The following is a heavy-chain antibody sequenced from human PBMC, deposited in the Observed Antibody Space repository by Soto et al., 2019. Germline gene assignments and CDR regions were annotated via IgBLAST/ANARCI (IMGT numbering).Heavy chain of an antibody. CDR1: GFTFSSYA. CDR2: ISYDGSNK. V-gene: IGHV3-30-3*01. CDR3: ARDKLVGHCSGGSCYASLIDY. D-gene: IGHD2-15*01. Sequence: GGSLRLSCAASGFTFSSYAMHWVRQAPGKGLEWGEVISYDGSNKYDADSVKGRVTISRDNSKNTLYLQRNSLRAEDTAVYYCARDKLVGHCSGGSCYASLIDYWGQGTLVTVSS. J-gene: IGHJ4*02.